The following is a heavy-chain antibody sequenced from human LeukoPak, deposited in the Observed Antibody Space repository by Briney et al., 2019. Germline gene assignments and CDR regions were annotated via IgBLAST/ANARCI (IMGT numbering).Heavy chain of an antibody. D-gene: IGHD3-16*01. Sequence: PSETLSLTCAVSGGSITSGDYSWSWIRQPPGRDLEWIGNIYHSGRTSYNPSLKSRVTISIDRSNNQFSLKLNSVTAADTAVYYCARAGLRGGFDYWGQGTLVTVSS. CDR1: GGSITSGDYS. CDR3: ARAGLRGGFDY. V-gene: IGHV4-30-2*01. CDR2: IYHSGRT. J-gene: IGHJ4*02.